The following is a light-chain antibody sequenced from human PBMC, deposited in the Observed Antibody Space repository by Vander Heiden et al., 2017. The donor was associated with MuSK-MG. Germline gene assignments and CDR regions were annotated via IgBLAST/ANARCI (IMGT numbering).Light chain of an antibody. CDR3: QQYNSYST. CDR2: KAS. J-gene: IGKJ2*01. CDR1: QNVNSW. V-gene: IGKV1-5*03. Sequence: IQMTQSPSTLSASVGDRVTITCRASQNVNSWLAWYQQKPGKAPNLLIYKASTLESGVPSRFSGSGSGTEFTLTISSLQPDDFATYYCQQYNSYSTFGQGTKLEIK.